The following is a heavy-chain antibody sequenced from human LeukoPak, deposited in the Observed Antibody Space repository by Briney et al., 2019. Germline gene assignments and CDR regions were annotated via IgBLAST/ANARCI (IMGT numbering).Heavy chain of an antibody. J-gene: IGHJ3*02. V-gene: IGHV4-4*07. CDR2: IYTSGST. D-gene: IGHD4-23*01. CDR3: ARYDYGGGYDAFDI. Sequence: PSETLSLTCTVSGGSISSYYWSWIRQPAGKGLEWIGRIYTSGSTNYNPSLKSRVTMSVDTSKNQFSLKLSSVTAADTAVYYCARYDYGGGYDAFDIWGQGTMVTVSS. CDR1: GGSISSYY.